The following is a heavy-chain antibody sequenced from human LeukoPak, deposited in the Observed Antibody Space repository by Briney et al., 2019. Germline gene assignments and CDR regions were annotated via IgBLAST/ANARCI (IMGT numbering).Heavy chain of an antibody. CDR3: AKDVGYCSSTTCYKPFDY. Sequence: PGGSLRLSCAASGFTFSNYAMSWVRRAPGKGLEWVSAFSGSGGSTYYADSVKGRFTISRDNSKNTLYLQMNSLRAEDTAVYYCAKDVGYCSSTTCYKPFDYWGQGTLVTVSS. CDR1: GFTFSNYA. CDR2: FSGSGGST. J-gene: IGHJ4*02. D-gene: IGHD2-2*02. V-gene: IGHV3-23*01.